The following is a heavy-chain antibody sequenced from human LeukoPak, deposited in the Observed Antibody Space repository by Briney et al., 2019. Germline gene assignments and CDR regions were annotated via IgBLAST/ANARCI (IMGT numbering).Heavy chain of an antibody. CDR2: ISGSGGST. CDR1: GFTFSSYA. D-gene: IGHD3-22*01. CDR3: AKSGYNYYDSSGYADY. J-gene: IGHJ4*02. V-gene: IGHV3-23*01. Sequence: ETGGSLRLSCAASGFTFSSYAMSCVRQAPGKGLEWVSAISGSGGSTYYADSVKGRLTISRDNSKNTLYLQMNSLRAEDTAVYYCAKSGYNYYDSSGYADYWGQGTLVTVSS.